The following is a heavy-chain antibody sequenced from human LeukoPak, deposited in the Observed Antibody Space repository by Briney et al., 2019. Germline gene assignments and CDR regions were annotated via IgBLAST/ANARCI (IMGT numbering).Heavy chain of an antibody. Sequence: SETLSLTCTVSGGSISSNSYYWGWIRQPPGKGLEWIVSIYYSGSTYYSPSLRSRVTISVDTSKNQFSLKLSSVTAADTAVYYCARLGPDGLDGYAVADYWGQGTLVTVSS. D-gene: IGHD1-1*01. V-gene: IGHV4-39*01. CDR1: GGSISSNSYY. J-gene: IGHJ4*02. CDR3: ARLGPDGLDGYAVADY. CDR2: IYYSGST.